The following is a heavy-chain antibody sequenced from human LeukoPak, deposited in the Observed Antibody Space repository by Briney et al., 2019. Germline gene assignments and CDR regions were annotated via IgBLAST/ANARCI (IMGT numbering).Heavy chain of an antibody. CDR3: ARCTSSRYASFDY. CDR1: GGLISNYY. CDR2: IYTSGST. D-gene: IGHD6-25*01. V-gene: IGHV4-4*09. Sequence: SETLSLTCTVSGGLISNYYWSWIRQPPGKGLEWIGYIYTSGSTSYNPSLKSRVTISVDTSKNQFSLNLTSVTAADTAVYYCARCTSSRYASFDYWGQGTLVTVSS. J-gene: IGHJ4*02.